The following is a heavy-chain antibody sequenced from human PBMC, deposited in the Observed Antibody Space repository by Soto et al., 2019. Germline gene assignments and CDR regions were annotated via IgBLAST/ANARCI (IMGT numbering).Heavy chain of an antibody. J-gene: IGHJ4*02. Sequence: GGSLRLSCAASGFTFSSYAMHWVRQAPGKGLEWVAVISYDGSNKYYADSVKGRFTISRDNSKNTLYLQMNSLRAEDTAVYYCARDGLLDIAAAGTFDYWGQGTLVTVSS. CDR3: ARDGLLDIAAAGTFDY. D-gene: IGHD6-13*01. CDR2: ISYDGSNK. CDR1: GFTFSSYA. V-gene: IGHV3-30-3*01.